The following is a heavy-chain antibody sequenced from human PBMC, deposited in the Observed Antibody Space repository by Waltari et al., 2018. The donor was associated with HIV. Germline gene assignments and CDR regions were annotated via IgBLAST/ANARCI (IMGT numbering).Heavy chain of an antibody. D-gene: IGHD3-22*01. CDR2: ISSSSSYI. CDR3: ARFDYDSKVDY. Sequence: EVQLVESGGGLVKPGGSLRLSCAASGFTFSSYSMNWVRQAPGKGLDLVSSISSSSSYIYYADSVKGRFTISRDNAKNSLYLQMNSLRAEDTAVYYCARFDYDSKVDYWGQGTLVTVSS. J-gene: IGHJ4*02. V-gene: IGHV3-21*01. CDR1: GFTFSSYS.